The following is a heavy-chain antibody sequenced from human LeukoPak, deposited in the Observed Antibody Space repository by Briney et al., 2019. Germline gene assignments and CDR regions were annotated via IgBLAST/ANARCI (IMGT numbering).Heavy chain of an antibody. J-gene: IGHJ6*03. CDR3: ARLTTGFCSGGSCYSDHYYFYMDV. Sequence: SETLSLTCTVSSGSISSSDYYWGWIRQPPGKGLEWIGTIYYSGRAYYSPSLESRVTISVDTSKSQFSLKLNSLTAADTAVYYCARLTTGFCSGGSCYSDHYYFYMDVWAKGTTVTVSS. CDR2: IYYSGRA. V-gene: IGHV4-39*01. CDR1: SGSISSSDYY. D-gene: IGHD2-15*01.